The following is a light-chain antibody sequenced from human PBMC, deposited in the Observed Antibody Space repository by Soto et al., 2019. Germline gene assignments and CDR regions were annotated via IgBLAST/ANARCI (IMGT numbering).Light chain of an antibody. CDR2: KAS. CDR3: QHYLSYPIT. Sequence: DIQMTQSPSTLSASVGDRVTITCRASQSISSWLAGYQQKAGNAPTSLIYKASSLGSGVPARFRGSGSGTAFTLTISSLQPDDFATYYCQHYLSYPITFGQGTRLEIK. J-gene: IGKJ5*01. V-gene: IGKV1-5*03. CDR1: QSISSW.